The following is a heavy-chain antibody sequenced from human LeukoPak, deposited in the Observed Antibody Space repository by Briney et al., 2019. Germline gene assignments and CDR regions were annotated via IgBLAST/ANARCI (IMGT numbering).Heavy chain of an antibody. V-gene: IGHV4-39*07. Sequence: SETLSLTCTVSGGSISSSSYYWGWLRQPPGKGLEWIGSIYYSGSTYYTPSLKSRVTISVDTSRNQFSLKLSSVTAADTAVYYCTRDEIFRGSYSGYWGQGTLVTVSS. CDR3: TRDEIFRGSYSGY. J-gene: IGHJ4*02. CDR2: IYYSGST. D-gene: IGHD1-26*01. CDR1: GGSISSSSYY.